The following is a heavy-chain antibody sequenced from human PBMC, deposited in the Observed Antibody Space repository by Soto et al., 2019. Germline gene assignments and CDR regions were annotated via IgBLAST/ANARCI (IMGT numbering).Heavy chain of an antibody. Sequence: ASVKVSCKASGYTSTSYGISWVRQAPGQGLEWMGWISAYNGNTNYAQKLQGRVTMTTDTSTSTAYMELRSLRSDDTAVYYCARDPRVGYSGSLDAFDIWGQGTMVTVSS. J-gene: IGHJ3*02. V-gene: IGHV1-18*01. D-gene: IGHD1-26*01. CDR1: GYTSTSYG. CDR3: ARDPRVGYSGSLDAFDI. CDR2: ISAYNGNT.